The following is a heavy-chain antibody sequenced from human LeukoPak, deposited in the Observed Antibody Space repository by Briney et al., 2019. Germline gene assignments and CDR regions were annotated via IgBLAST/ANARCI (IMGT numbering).Heavy chain of an antibody. V-gene: IGHV3-30*03. CDR3: ASLNYYGSGSYLYNVDV. Sequence: GGSLRLSCAASGFTFSNYGMHWVRQAPGKGLEWVAVISYDGNNKYYVDSVKGRFTISRDNAKNSLYLQMNSLRAEDTAVYYCASLNYYGSGSYLYNVDVWGQGTTVTVSS. D-gene: IGHD3-10*01. CDR1: GFTFSNYG. CDR2: ISYDGNNK. J-gene: IGHJ6*02.